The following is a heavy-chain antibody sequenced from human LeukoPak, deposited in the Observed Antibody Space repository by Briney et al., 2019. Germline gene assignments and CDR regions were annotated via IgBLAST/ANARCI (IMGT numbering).Heavy chain of an antibody. CDR1: GYTLTELS. J-gene: IGHJ4*02. V-gene: IGHV1-24*01. Sequence: GASAKVSCKVSGYTLTELSMHWVRQAPGKGLEWMGGFDPEDGETIYAQKFQGRVTMTEDTSTDTAYMELSSLRSEDTAVYYCATVTYCGGDCLDYWGQGTLVTVSS. D-gene: IGHD2-21*02. CDR3: ATVTYCGGDCLDY. CDR2: FDPEDGET.